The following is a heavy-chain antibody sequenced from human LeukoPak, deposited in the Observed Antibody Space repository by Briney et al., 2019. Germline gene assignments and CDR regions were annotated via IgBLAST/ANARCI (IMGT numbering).Heavy chain of an antibody. D-gene: IGHD6-13*01. J-gene: IGHJ4*02. Sequence: PGGSLRLSCAASGFTFPTYWMSWVRQAPGKGLEWVSAISGSGGSTYYADSVKGRFTISRDNSKNTLYLQMNSLRAEDTAVYYCAKELVEEQQLVRTRGYWGQGTLVTVSS. CDR1: GFTFPTYW. CDR2: ISGSGGST. CDR3: AKELVEEQQLVRTRGY. V-gene: IGHV3-23*01.